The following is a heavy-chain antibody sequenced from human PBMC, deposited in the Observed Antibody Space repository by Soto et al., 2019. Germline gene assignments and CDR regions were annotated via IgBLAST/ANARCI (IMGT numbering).Heavy chain of an antibody. CDR2: IKQDGNDK. V-gene: IGHV3-7*01. Sequence: GGSLRLSCAASGFSFSNYCMGWVRQAPGKGLEWVANIKQDGNDKYCVDSVKGRFTISGDNAKNSLYLQMNSLRAEDTAVYYCARDFLPYYYGSGSYPKPLDYWGQGTLVTVSS. J-gene: IGHJ4*02. CDR3: ARDFLPYYYGSGSYPKPLDY. D-gene: IGHD3-10*01. CDR1: GFSFSNYC.